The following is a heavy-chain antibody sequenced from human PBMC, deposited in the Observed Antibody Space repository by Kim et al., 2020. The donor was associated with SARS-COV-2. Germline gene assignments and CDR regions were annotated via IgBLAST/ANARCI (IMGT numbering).Heavy chain of an antibody. CDR2: INTNTGNP. CDR1: GYTFTTYA. J-gene: IGHJ4*02. CDR3: ARRLRYFDWLLDFDY. Sequence: ASVKVSCKASGYTFTTYAMNWVRQPPGQGLEWMGWINTNTGNPTYAQGFTGRFVFSLDTSVSTAYLQISSLKAEDTAVYYCARRLRYFDWLLDFDYWGQGTLVTVSS. V-gene: IGHV7-4-1*02. D-gene: IGHD3-9*01.